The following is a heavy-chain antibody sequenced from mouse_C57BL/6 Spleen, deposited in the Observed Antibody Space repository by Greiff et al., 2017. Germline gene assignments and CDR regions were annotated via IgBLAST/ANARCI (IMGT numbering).Heavy chain of an antibody. D-gene: IGHD1-1*01. CDR3: ARLFDYYGSSYGGFDY. J-gene: IGHJ2*01. CDR1: GYTFTSYW. Sequence: VQLQQPGAELVKPGASVKLSCKASGYTFTSYWMHWVKQRPGQGLEWIGMIHPNSGSTNYNEKFKSKATLTVDKSSSTAYMQLSSLTSEDSAVYYCARLFDYYGSSYGGFDYWGQGTTLTVSS. CDR2: IHPNSGST. V-gene: IGHV1-64*01.